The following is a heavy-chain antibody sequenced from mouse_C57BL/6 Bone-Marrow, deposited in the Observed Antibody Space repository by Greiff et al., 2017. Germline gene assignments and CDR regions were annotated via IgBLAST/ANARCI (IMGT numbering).Heavy chain of an antibody. D-gene: IGHD2-2*01. CDR2: INPGSGGT. J-gene: IGHJ3*01. V-gene: IGHV1-54*01. Sequence: QVQLQQSGAELVRPGTSVKVSCKASGYAFTNYLIEWVKQRPGQGLEWIGVINPGSGGTNYNEKFKGKATLTADKSSSTAYMQLSSLTSEDSAVYFCGREEGYGEAWWADWGQGTPVTVSA. CDR3: GREEGYGEAWWAD. CDR1: GYAFTNYL.